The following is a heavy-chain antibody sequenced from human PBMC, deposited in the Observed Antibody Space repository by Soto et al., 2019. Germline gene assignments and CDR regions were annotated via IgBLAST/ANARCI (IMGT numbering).Heavy chain of an antibody. CDR3: ARDPGGDEPIDY. J-gene: IGHJ4*02. CDR2: IWHDGSDK. D-gene: IGHD2-21*02. Sequence: GGSLRLSCAASGFAFSSYGLHWVRQAPGKGLEWVAVIWHDGSDKYYADSVKGRFTISRDNSENTLYLQMNSLRAEDTAVYYCARDPGGDEPIDYWGQGTQVTVSS. V-gene: IGHV3-33*01. CDR1: GFAFSSYG.